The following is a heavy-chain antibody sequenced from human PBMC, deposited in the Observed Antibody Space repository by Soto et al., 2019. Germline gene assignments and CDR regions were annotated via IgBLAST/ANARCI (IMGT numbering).Heavy chain of an antibody. CDR3: QSYCSGGTCYRTNAFDI. CDR2: ISGSGGST. J-gene: IGHJ3*02. D-gene: IGHD2-15*01. Sequence: GGSLRLSCAASGFTFSSYAMSWVRQAPGKGLEWVSAISGSGGSTHYADSVKGRFAISRDNPKNTLYLQMNSLRAEDTAVYYCQSYCSGGTCYRTNAFDIWGQGTMVTVSS. CDR1: GFTFSSYA. V-gene: IGHV3-23*01.